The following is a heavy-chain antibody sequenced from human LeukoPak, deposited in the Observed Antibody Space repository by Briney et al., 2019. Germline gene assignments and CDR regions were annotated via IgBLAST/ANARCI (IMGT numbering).Heavy chain of an antibody. D-gene: IGHD6-19*01. CDR2: IIPIFGTA. CDR3: AREGSAYSSGWYSAFDI. V-gene: IGHV1-69*05. J-gene: IGHJ3*02. CDR1: GGTFSSYA. Sequence: VASVKVSCKASGGTFSSYAISWVRQAPGQGLEWMGGIIPIFGTANYAQKFQGRVTITTDESTSTAYMELSSLRSEDTAVYYCAREGSAYSSGWYSAFDIWGQGTMVTVSS.